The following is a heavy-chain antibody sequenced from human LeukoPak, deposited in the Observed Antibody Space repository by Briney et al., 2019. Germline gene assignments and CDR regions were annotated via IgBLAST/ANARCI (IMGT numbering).Heavy chain of an antibody. CDR1: GGSFSCYY. J-gene: IGHJ4*02. CDR2: INHSGST. Sequence: SETLSLTCAVYGGSFSCYYWSWIRQPPGKGLEWIGEINHSGSTNYNPPLKSRVTISVDTSKNQFSLKLSSVTAADTAVYYCARGRNSTYGSGSYYSVYFDYWGQGTLVTVSS. CDR3: ARGRNSTYGSGSYYSVYFDY. D-gene: IGHD3-10*01. V-gene: IGHV4-34*01.